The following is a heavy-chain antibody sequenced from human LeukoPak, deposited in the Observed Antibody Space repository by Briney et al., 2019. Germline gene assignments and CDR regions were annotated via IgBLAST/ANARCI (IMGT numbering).Heavy chain of an antibody. V-gene: IGHV1-46*01. CDR1: GYTFTSYY. D-gene: IGHD4-11*01. J-gene: IGHJ3*02. CDR3: ARDGVTTVAFDI. Sequence: ASVKVSCKASGYTFTSYYMHWVRQAPGQGLEWMGIINPSGGSTSYAQKFQGRVTMTRDMSTSTVYMELSSLRSEDTAVYYCARDGVTTVAFDIWGQGTMVTVSS. CDR2: INPSGGST.